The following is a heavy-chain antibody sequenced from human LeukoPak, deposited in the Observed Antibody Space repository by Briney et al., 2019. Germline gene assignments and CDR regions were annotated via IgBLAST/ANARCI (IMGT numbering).Heavy chain of an antibody. D-gene: IGHD4-17*01. Sequence: PSETLSLTCTVSGGSISSSNNYWGWIRQPPGKGLGWIGSIFSSGSTNYSPSLKSRVTISGDMSKNQFSLKMRSVTATDTAVYYCARHIVNGDYLNYWGQGTLVTVSS. V-gene: IGHV4-39*01. CDR3: ARHIVNGDYLNY. CDR2: IFSSGST. J-gene: IGHJ4*02. CDR1: GGSISSSNNY.